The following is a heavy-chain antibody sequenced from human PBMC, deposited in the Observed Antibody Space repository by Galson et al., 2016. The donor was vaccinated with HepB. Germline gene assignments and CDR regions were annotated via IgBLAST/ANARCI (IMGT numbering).Heavy chain of an antibody. D-gene: IGHD5-18*01. V-gene: IGHV3-7*01. Sequence: SLRLSCAASGFTFSSYWMRWVRQAPGKGLECVANIKTDGSEKYYVDSVKGRFTISRDNTNNSLYLQMNSLRAEGTALYYCASAVRGYSVDIWGQGTMVTVSS. CDR2: IKTDGSEK. CDR3: ASAVRGYSVDI. CDR1: GFTFSSYW. J-gene: IGHJ3*02.